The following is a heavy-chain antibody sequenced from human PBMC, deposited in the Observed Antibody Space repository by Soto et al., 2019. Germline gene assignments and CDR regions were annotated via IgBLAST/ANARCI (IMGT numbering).Heavy chain of an antibody. CDR2: ISGGGGST. V-gene: IGHV3-23*01. D-gene: IGHD2-15*01. CDR1: GFTFSNYA. CDR3: AKSSLCRVVNPGGYFDY. Sequence: ELQLLESGGGLVQPGGSLRLSCEVSGFTFSNYAMGWVRQAPGKGLEWVSAISGGGGSTYYADYLKGRVTISRDNTKNTLCRKMNSVRADDTAVYYCAKSSLCRVVNPGGYFDYWGQGALVTVSS. J-gene: IGHJ4*02.